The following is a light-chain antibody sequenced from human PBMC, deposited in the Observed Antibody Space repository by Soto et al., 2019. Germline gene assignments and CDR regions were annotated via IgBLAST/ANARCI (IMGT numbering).Light chain of an antibody. V-gene: IGKV3-11*01. CDR1: QSVSTY. J-gene: IGKJ2*01. Sequence: EIVLTQSPATLSLSPGERATLSCRASQSVSTYLAWYQQRPGQAPRLLIYDASNRATGIPARFSGSGSGTDFTLSISGLEPDDFAVYYCQYRSSSPPYTFGQGTKVEIK. CDR2: DAS. CDR3: QYRSSSPPYT.